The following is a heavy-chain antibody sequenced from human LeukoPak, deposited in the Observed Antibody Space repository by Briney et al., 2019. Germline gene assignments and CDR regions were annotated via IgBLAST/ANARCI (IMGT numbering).Heavy chain of an antibody. CDR1: GFTFSSYG. V-gene: IGHV3-30*18. CDR3: AKEASIAAAGPDYNWFDP. CDR2: ISYDGSNK. J-gene: IGHJ5*02. Sequence: PGGSLRLSCAASGFTFSSYGMHWVRQAPGKGLEWVAVISYDGSNKYYADPVKGRFTISRDDSKNTLYLQMNSLRAEDTAVYYCAKEASIAAAGPDYNWFDPWGQGTLVTVSS. D-gene: IGHD6-13*01.